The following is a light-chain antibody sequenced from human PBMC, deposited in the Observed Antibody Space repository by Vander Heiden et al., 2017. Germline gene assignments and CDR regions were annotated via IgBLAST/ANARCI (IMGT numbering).Light chain of an antibody. CDR3: QQYNNWPPLT. V-gene: IGKV3-15*01. CDR1: QSVSSN. J-gene: IGKJ4*01. Sequence: EIVMTQSPATLSVSPGERATLSCRASQSVSSNLAWYQQKPGQAPRLLIYGASTRATGIPARFSGSGSGTECTLTISSLQSEDFAVYYCQQYNNWPPLTFDGGTKVEIK. CDR2: GAS.